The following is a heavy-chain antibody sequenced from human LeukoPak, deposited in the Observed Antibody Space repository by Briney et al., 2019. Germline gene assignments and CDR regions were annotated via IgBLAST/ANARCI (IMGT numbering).Heavy chain of an antibody. Sequence: SETLSLTCAVYGGSFSGYYWSWIRQPPGKGLEWIGEINHSGSTNYNPSLKSRVTISVDTSKNQFSLKLSSVTAADTAVYYCARVRSPDYYDSSGYPFDYWGQGALVTVSS. D-gene: IGHD3-22*01. CDR3: ARVRSPDYYDSSGYPFDY. CDR1: GGSFSGYY. CDR2: INHSGST. V-gene: IGHV4-34*01. J-gene: IGHJ4*02.